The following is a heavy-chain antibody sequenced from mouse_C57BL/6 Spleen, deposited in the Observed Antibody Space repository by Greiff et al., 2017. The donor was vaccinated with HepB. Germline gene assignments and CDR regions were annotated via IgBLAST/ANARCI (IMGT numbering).Heavy chain of an antibody. CDR1: GYTFTDYY. V-gene: IGHV1-26*01. Sequence: EVQLQQSGPELVKPGASVKISCKASGYTFTDYYMNWVKQSHGKSLEWIGDINPNNGGTSYNQKFKGKATLTVDKSSSTAYMELRSLTSEYSAVYYCATGGSSPWYFDVWGTGTTVTVSS. D-gene: IGHD1-1*01. J-gene: IGHJ1*03. CDR2: INPNNGGT. CDR3: ATGGSSPWYFDV.